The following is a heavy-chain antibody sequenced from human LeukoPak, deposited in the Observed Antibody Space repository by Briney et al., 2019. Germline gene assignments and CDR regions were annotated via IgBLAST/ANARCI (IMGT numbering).Heavy chain of an antibody. V-gene: IGHV3-23*01. J-gene: IGHJ6*04. Sequence: GGSLRLTCAASGLTFSSYAMSWVRQAPGKGLEWVAASNGRGGSTYYADSVKVQFTISRANSKTTLYLHMHSLRAEATAVYDYAIAAAGKGSMDVWGKGTTVTVPS. CDR1: GLTFSSYA. CDR3: AIAAAGKGSMDV. CDR2: SNGRGGST. D-gene: IGHD6-13*01.